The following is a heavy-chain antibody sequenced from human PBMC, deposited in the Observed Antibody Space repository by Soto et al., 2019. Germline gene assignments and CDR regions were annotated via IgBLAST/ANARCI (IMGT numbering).Heavy chain of an antibody. CDR3: AREAGYCSRTSCYRRAFDT. D-gene: IGHD2-2*01. V-gene: IGHV3-74*03. CDR1: GFTFSGHW. Sequence: EVQLVESGGDLVQPGGSLRLSCAASGFTFSGHWMHWARQVPGKGLEWVSRINTDGGSSAYADSVKGRFTISRDNAKNTLYLQMKGLRADDTAVYYCAREAGYCSRTSCYRRAFDTWGQGTTVTVSS. J-gene: IGHJ3*02. CDR2: INTDGGSS.